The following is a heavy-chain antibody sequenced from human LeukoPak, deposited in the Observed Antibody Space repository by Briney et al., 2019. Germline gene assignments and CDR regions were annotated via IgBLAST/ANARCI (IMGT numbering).Heavy chain of an antibody. V-gene: IGHV3-23*01. CDR1: GFTFTSYS. D-gene: IGHD1-7*01. CDR3: ARKAQYNGHYPLDY. Sequence: GGSLRFSCAASGFTFTSYSMSWVRQAPGKGLEWVSGTSDRGDYTYYADSVKGRFTISRDSSKNTLFLQMNSLRAEDTALYFCARKAQYNGHYPLDYWGQGTLVTVSS. CDR2: TSDRGDYT. J-gene: IGHJ4*02.